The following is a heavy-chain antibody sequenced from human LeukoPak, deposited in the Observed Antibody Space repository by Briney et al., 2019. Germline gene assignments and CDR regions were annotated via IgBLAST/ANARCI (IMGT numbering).Heavy chain of an antibody. V-gene: IGHV3-73*01. D-gene: IGHD6-13*01. CDR1: GFTFSGSA. CDR3: TSRPTPIAAAGYYYGMDV. CDR2: IRSKANSYAT. J-gene: IGHJ6*02. Sequence: GGSLRLSCAASGFTFSGSAMHWVRQASGKGLEWVGRIRSKANSYATAYAASVKGRFTISRDDSKNTAYLQMNSLKTEDTAVYYCTSRPTPIAAAGYYYGMDVWGQGNTVTVSS.